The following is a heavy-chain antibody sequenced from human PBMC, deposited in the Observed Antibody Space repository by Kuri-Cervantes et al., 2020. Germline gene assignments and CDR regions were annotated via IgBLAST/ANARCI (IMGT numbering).Heavy chain of an antibody. D-gene: IGHD6-13*01. CDR2: IYYSGST. Sequence: SQTLSLTCAVYGGSFSGYYWSWIRQPPGKGLERIGYIYYSGSTNYNPSLKSRVTISVDTSKNQFSLKLSSVTAADTAVYYCARDPPAAAMAIDFWGQGALVTVSS. V-gene: IGHV4-59*01. CDR3: ARDPPAAAMAIDF. CDR1: GGSFSGYY. J-gene: IGHJ4*02.